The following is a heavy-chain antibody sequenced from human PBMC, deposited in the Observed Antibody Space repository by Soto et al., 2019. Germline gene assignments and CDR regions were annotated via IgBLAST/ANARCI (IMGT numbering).Heavy chain of an antibody. Sequence: EVQLVESGGGLVQTGGSLRLSCAASGFTFSRDWMHWVRQAPGKGLVWVSHLNRDGSSTSYADSVNGRFTISRDNARNTLFLQMNSLRVEDTAVYSCARGLKWGLFDYWGQGTLVSVSS. CDR3: ARGLKWGLFDY. CDR1: GFTFSRDW. V-gene: IGHV3-74*01. D-gene: IGHD4-4*01. CDR2: LNRDGSST. J-gene: IGHJ4*02.